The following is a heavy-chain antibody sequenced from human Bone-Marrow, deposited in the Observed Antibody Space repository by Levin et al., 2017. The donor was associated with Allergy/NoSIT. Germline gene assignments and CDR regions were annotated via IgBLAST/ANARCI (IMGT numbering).Heavy chain of an antibody. CDR3: SRTYSRSAGTKYYFDS. Sequence: GGSLRLSCAASGFTFSDHFMDWVRQAPGKGLEWVGRIRDKANSYTTEYAASVKGRFTISRDDSKNSLYLQMDSLKTEDTAVYYCSRTYSRSAGTKYYFDSWGQGTLVTVSS. D-gene: IGHD6-6*01. J-gene: IGHJ4*02. V-gene: IGHV3-72*01. CDR2: IRDKANSYTT. CDR1: GFTFSDHF.